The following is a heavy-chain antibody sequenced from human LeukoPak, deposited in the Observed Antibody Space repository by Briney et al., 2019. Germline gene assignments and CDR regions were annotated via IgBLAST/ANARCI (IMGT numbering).Heavy chain of an antibody. J-gene: IGHJ4*02. D-gene: IGHD3-22*01. Sequence: RGESLKISCKASGYSFTNYWIAWGRQMPGKGLDWMGLIYPGDSDARYSPSFQGQVTISADKSINTAYLQWSSLKASDTAMYYCARIYYYDSTGPIDYWGQGTLVTVSS. CDR3: ARIYYYDSTGPIDY. CDR1: GYSFTNYW. V-gene: IGHV5-51*01. CDR2: IYPGDSDA.